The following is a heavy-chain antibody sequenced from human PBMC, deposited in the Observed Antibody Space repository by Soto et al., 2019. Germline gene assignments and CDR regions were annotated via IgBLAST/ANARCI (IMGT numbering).Heavy chain of an antibody. CDR3: ARVASPSYWYFDL. CDR1: GGSIGSYS. J-gene: IGHJ2*01. CDR2: IRHNGRT. Sequence: QVQRKETGPDLVKPSETLSLTCTVSGGSIGSYSWSWIRQSPGKGLQWIGFIRHNGRTDYNPSLKSRVTISAEKSKNQLSLKVHSVTAADTALYHCARVASPSYWYFDLWSRGTLVTVS. D-gene: IGHD2-2*01. V-gene: IGHV4-59*01.